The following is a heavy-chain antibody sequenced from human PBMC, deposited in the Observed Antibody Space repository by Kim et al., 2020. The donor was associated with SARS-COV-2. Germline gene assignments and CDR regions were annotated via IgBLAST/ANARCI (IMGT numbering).Heavy chain of an antibody. J-gene: IGHJ4*02. Sequence: SNKYYADSVKGRFTISRDNSKNTLYLQMNSLRAEDTAVYYCANVAAAEDYWGQGTLVTVSS. CDR3: ANVAAAEDY. CDR2: SNK. V-gene: IGHV3-30*02. D-gene: IGHD6-13*01.